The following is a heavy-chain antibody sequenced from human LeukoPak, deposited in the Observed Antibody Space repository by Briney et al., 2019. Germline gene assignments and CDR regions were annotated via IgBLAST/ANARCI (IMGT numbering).Heavy chain of an antibody. CDR1: GGSISSDRHY. V-gene: IGHV4-39*07. D-gene: IGHD3-10*01. Sequence: SETLSLTCTVSGGSISSDRHYWGWIRQPPGKGLEWIANIYYSGNTYYNPSLKSRVTISIDTSKNQFSLKVVSLTAADTAVYYCASLAMVRGVMHDYWGQGTLVTVSS. CDR3: ASLAMVRGVMHDY. CDR2: IYYSGNT. J-gene: IGHJ4*02.